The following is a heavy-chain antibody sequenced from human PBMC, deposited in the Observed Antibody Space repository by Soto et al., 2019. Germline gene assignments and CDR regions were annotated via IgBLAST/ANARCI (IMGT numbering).Heavy chain of an antibody. CDR3: ARQGNTAYGGNWLGP. V-gene: IGHV5-51*01. CDR1: GYAFTDYW. CDR2: IYPGDSNV. J-gene: IGHJ5*02. Sequence: GESLKISCKASGYAFTDYWIAWVRRMPGKGLEWMGLIYPGDSNVRYGPSFQGQVTFSADRSITTAYLHWNSLKASDTAMYYCARQGNTAYGGNWLGPRGQGTLVTVSS. D-gene: IGHD4-17*01.